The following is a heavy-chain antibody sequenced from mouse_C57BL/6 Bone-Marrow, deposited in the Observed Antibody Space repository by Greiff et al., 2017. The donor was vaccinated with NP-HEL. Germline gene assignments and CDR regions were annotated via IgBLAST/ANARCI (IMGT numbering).Heavy chain of an antibody. CDR2: IYPGDGDT. V-gene: IGHV1-82*01. Sequence: QVQLQQSGPELMKPGASVKISCKASGYAFSSSWMNWVKQRPGKGLEWIGRIYPGDGDTNYNGKFKGKATLTADKSSSTAYMQLSSLTSEDSAVYFCARLAAYYSNGYFDVWGTGTTVTVSS. J-gene: IGHJ1*03. CDR3: ARLAAYYSNGYFDV. D-gene: IGHD2-5*01. CDR1: GYAFSSSW.